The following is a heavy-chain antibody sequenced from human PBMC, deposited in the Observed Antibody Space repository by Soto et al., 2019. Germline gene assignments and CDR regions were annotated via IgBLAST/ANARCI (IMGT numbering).Heavy chain of an antibody. CDR3: AKSMYYDILTGPTVTYYYYGMDV. J-gene: IGHJ6*02. Sequence: GGSLRLSCAASGFTFSSYSMNWVRQAPGKGLEWVSYISYDGSNKYYADSVKGRFTISRDNSKNTLYLQMNSLRAEDTAVYYCAKSMYYDILTGPTVTYYYYGMDVWGQGTTVTVSS. D-gene: IGHD3-9*01. V-gene: IGHV3-30*18. CDR1: GFTFSSYS. CDR2: ISYDGSNK.